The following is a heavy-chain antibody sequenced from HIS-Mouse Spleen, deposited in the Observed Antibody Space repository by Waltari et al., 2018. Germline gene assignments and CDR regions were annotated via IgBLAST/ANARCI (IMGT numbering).Heavy chain of an antibody. CDR1: GFTVSRYA. D-gene: IGHD2-15*01. CDR3: ARVFFGTSGGSDY. CDR2: ISYDGSNK. Sequence: QVQLVESGGGVVQPGRSMRLSCAASGFTVSRYAMPGVRRDPGKGLEWVAFISYDGSNKYYADSVKGRFTISRDNSKNTLYLQMNSLRAEDTAVYYCARVFFGTSGGSDYWGQGTLVTVSS. J-gene: IGHJ4*02. V-gene: IGHV3-30*04.